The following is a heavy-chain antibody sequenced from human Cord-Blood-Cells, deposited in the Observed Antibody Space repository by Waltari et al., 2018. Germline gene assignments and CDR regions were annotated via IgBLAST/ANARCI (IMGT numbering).Heavy chain of an antibody. D-gene: IGHD6-19*01. CDR2: IYYSGST. J-gene: IGHJ4*02. V-gene: IGHV4-39*01. CDR1: GGSISSRSYL. Sequence: QLQLQASGPGLVKPSEPLSLNCTVSGGSISSRSYLWGWIRQPPGKGLEWIGSIYYSGSTYYNPSLKSRVTISVDTSKNQFSLKLSSVTAADTAVYYCARGAVAGTVFDYWGQGTLVTVSS. CDR3: ARGAVAGTVFDY.